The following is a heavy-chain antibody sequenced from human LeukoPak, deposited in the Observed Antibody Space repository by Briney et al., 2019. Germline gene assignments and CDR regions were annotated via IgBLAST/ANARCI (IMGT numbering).Heavy chain of an antibody. CDR2: INPNSGGT. D-gene: IGHD6-19*01. J-gene: IGHJ4*02. CDR3: AREAIAVAGSTEFDY. Sequence: ASVKVSCKASGYTFTGYYMHWVRQAPGQGLEWMGRINPNSGGTNYAQKFQGRVTMTRDTSISTAYMELSRLRSDDTAVYYCAREAIAVAGSTEFDYWGPGTLVTVSS. V-gene: IGHV1-2*06. CDR1: GYTFTGYY.